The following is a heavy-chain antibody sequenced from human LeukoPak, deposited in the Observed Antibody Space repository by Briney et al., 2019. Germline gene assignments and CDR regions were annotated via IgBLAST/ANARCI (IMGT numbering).Heavy chain of an antibody. Sequence: SETLSLTCTVSGDSTSSSTYYWDWIRQAPGKGLEWIGNIYDSGTTHYNPSLKSRVTISGDTSKNQFSLKLSSVTAADTAVYYCARAFRARYFDLWGRGTLVTVSS. CDR1: GDSTSSSTYY. D-gene: IGHD2/OR15-2a*01. CDR2: IYDSGTT. CDR3: ARAFRARYFDL. J-gene: IGHJ2*01. V-gene: IGHV4-39*01.